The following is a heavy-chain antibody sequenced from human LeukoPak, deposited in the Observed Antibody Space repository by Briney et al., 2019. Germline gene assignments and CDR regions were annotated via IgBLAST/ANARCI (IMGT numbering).Heavy chain of an antibody. CDR3: AKDIPTGDYVFDS. V-gene: IGHV3-43*02. CDR1: GFTFGGYA. D-gene: IGHD4-17*01. J-gene: IGHJ4*02. CDR2: ISGEGGIT. Sequence: GGAVRLSCAASGFTFGGYAMHGVRQPPGKGLEWLSLISGEGGITYHADSVKGRFIISGDNNKKSLYLQVISLRAEETELYYVAKDIPTGDYVFDSWGQGTLVIVS.